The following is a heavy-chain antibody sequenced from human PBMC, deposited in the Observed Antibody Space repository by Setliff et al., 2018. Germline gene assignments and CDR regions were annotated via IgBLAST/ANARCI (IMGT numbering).Heavy chain of an antibody. V-gene: IGHV4-38-2*02. CDR2: INHSGST. J-gene: IGHJ4*02. D-gene: IGHD2-8*02. CDR1: GYSISSGYY. CDR3: TVYNTGSSKDHY. Sequence: SETLSLTCTASGYSISSGYYWIWIRQPPGKGLEWIGEINHSGSTNYNPSLKSRVTISVDMSKNQFSLKLSSVTAADTALYYCTVYNTGSSKDHYWGQGTPVTVSS.